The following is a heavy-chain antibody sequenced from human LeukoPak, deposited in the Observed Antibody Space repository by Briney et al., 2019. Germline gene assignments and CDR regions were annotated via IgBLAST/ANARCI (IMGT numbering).Heavy chain of an antibody. J-gene: IGHJ4*02. CDR1: GYSISSGYY. D-gene: IGHD2-2*01. V-gene: IGHV4-38-2*01. CDR2: IYHSGST. Sequence: SETLSLTCAVSGYSISSGYYWGWIRQPPGKGLEWIGGIYHSGSTYYNPSLKSRVTISVDTSKNQFSLKLSSVTAADTAVYYCARHARHAPFDYWGQGTLVTVSS. CDR3: ARHARHAPFDY.